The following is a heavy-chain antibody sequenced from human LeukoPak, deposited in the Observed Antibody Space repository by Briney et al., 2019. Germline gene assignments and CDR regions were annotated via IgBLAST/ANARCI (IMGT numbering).Heavy chain of an antibody. D-gene: IGHD1-26*01. CDR2: IKQDGSGK. CDR1: GFIFSSYW. V-gene: IGHV3-7*01. Sequence: PGGSLRLSCAASGFIFSSYWMTWVHQAPGKGLEWVANIKQDGSGKYYVDSVRGRFTISRDNAKNSLFLQMNSLRAEDAAVYYCARGGRSGSPWGQGTLVTVSS. J-gene: IGHJ5*02. CDR3: ARGGRSGSP.